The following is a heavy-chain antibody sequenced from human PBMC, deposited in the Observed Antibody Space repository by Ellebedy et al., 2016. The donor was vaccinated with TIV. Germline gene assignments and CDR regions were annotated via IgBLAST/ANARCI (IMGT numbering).Heavy chain of an antibody. CDR2: INNKANSATT. CDR1: GFTFSDHY. J-gene: IGHJ4*02. CDR3: AIAWGPGYNYHFDS. Sequence: GESLKISCAASGFTFSDHYMDWVRQAPGKGLEWVGRINNKANSATTAYAASVKGRFDISRDESQNSLFLQMNSLKTEYTAVYYCAIAWGPGYNYHFDSWGRGTLVTVSS. V-gene: IGHV3-72*01. D-gene: IGHD5-24*01.